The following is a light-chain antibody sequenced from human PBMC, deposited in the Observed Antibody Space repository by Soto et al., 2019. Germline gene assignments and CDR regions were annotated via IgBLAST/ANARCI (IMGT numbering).Light chain of an antibody. CDR3: MQAPHPYT. V-gene: IGKV2-28*01. J-gene: IGKJ2*01. CDR2: LGS. CDR1: QSLLHSNGYNY. Sequence: DIVMTQSPLSLPVTPGEPASISCRSSQSLLHSNGYNYLDWYLQKPGQSPQLLIYLGSNRASGVPDRFSGSGSGTDFTLKISRVEAEDVGVYYCMQAPHPYTFGQGTKLEIK.